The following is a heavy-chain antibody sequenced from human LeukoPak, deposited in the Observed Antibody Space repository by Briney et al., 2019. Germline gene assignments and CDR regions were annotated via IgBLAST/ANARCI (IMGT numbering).Heavy chain of an antibody. Sequence: AASVKVSCKASGYTLTSYYMHWVRQAPGQGLEWMGIINPSGGSTSYAQKFQGRVNMTRDTSTSTVYMELSSLRSEDTAVYYCARDNGGYCSGGSCYSYYFDYWGQGTLVTVSS. J-gene: IGHJ4*02. D-gene: IGHD2-15*01. V-gene: IGHV1-46*01. CDR3: ARDNGGYCSGGSCYSYYFDY. CDR1: GYTLTSYY. CDR2: INPSGGST.